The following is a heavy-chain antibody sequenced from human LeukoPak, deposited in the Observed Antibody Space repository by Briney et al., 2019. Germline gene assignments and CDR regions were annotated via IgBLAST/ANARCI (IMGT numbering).Heavy chain of an antibody. V-gene: IGHV1-69*02. CDR1: GGTFSSYS. CDR3: ASTYCSSTSCYRARAFFDY. CDR2: IFPIRGIA. Sequence: SVKVSSKTSGGTFSSYSISWGRHTPGQRLECMGRIFPIRGIAKYAQKFQGGVTMTADKSTSTAYMELSSLRSEDTAVYYCASTYCSSTSCYRARAFFDYWGQGTLVTVSS. D-gene: IGHD2-2*02. J-gene: IGHJ4*02.